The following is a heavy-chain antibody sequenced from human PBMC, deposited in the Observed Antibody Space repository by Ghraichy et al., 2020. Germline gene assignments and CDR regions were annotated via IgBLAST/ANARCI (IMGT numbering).Heavy chain of an antibody. J-gene: IGHJ6*02. CDR2: ISYDGSNK. CDR3: ATAVDASLWLWLKDYYGMDV. V-gene: IGHV3-30*03. D-gene: IGHD5-18*01. CDR1: GFTFSSYG. Sequence: GGSLRLSCAASGFTFSSYGMHWVRQAPGKGLEWVAVISYDGSNKYYADSVKGRFTISRDNSKNTLYLQMNSLRAEDTAVYYCATAVDASLWLWLKDYYGMDVWGQGTTVTVSS.